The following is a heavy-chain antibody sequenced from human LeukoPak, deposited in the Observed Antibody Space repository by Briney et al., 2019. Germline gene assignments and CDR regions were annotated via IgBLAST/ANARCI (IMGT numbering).Heavy chain of an antibody. CDR1: GGSISSYY. Sequence: SETLSLTCTVSGGSISSYYWSWIRQPPGKGLEWIGYIYNSGSTNYNHSLKSRVTISEDMSNNQFSLKLSSVTTADTAVYYCARALRLWGGNSGIAFDIWGQGTMVTVSS. V-gene: IGHV4-59*01. CDR3: ARALRLWGGNSGIAFDI. D-gene: IGHD4-23*01. CDR2: IYNSGST. J-gene: IGHJ3*02.